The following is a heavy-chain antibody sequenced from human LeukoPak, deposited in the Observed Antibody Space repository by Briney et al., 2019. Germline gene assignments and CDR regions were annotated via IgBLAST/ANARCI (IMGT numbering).Heavy chain of an antibody. CDR1: GYSFTSYW. CDR3: ALTHSSGWYAAEYYFDY. V-gene: IGHV1-18*04. Sequence: GESLKISCKGSGYSFTSYWIGWVRQAPGQGLEWMGWISAYNGNTNYAQKLQGRVTMTTDTSTSTAYMELRSLRSDGTAVYYCALTHSSGWYAAEYYFDYWGQGTLVTVSS. D-gene: IGHD6-19*01. J-gene: IGHJ4*02. CDR2: ISAYNGNT.